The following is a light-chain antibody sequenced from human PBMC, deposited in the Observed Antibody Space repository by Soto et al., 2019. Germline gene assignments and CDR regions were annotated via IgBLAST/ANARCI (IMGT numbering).Light chain of an antibody. CDR1: SIDVDGYNY. Sequence: QSVLTQPASVSGSPGQSITFSCTGTSIDVDGYNYVSWYQQHPGKAPKLMIYEVSNRPSGVSNRFSGSKSGNTASLTISGLQPEDEADYYCSSYTSSSTLLFGGGTQLTVL. J-gene: IGLJ2*01. CDR3: SSYTSSSTLL. V-gene: IGLV2-14*01. CDR2: EVS.